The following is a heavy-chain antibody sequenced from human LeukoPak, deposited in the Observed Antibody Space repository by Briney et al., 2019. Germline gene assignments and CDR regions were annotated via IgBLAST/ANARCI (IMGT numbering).Heavy chain of an antibody. CDR1: GFTFSSYA. CDR2: IAYDGSNT. CDR3: AREDYAEYYFDY. Sequence: GGSLRLSCAASGFTFSSYAMHWVRQAPGKGLEWVAVIAYDGSNTYHADSVKGRFTISRDNSQNTLYLQMNGLRAEDTAVYYCAREDYAEYYFDYWGQGTLVTVSS. V-gene: IGHV3-30-3*01. J-gene: IGHJ4*02. D-gene: IGHD3-16*01.